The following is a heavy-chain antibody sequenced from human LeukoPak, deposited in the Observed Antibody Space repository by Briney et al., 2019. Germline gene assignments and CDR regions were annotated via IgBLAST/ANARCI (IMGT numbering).Heavy chain of an antibody. V-gene: IGHV3-21*01. D-gene: IGHD1-1*01. Sequence: GGSLRLSCAGSGFTFSNYAMTWVRQAPGKGLEWVSSISSSSSYIYYADSVKGRFTISRDNAKNSLYLQMNSLRAEDTAVYYCARAPTNWNDAFDIWGQGTMVTVSS. CDR2: ISSSSSYI. J-gene: IGHJ3*02. CDR3: ARAPTNWNDAFDI. CDR1: GFTFSNYA.